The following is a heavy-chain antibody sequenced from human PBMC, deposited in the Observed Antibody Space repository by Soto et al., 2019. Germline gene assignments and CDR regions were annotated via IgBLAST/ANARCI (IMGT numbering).Heavy chain of an antibody. CDR2: VSANGQGI. CDR1: GFTFSSSA. CDR3: AKDRHYPRDYFPY. Sequence: VQLLESGGGLVQPGGSLRLSCASSGFTFSSSAISWVRQAPGKGLEWVSAVSANGQGIYYADSVRGRFTISRDNSKNPVFLNMDSLSAEDTAVYYCAKDRHYPRDYFPYWGQGTLVTVSS. J-gene: IGHJ4*02. D-gene: IGHD3-10*01. V-gene: IGHV3-23*01.